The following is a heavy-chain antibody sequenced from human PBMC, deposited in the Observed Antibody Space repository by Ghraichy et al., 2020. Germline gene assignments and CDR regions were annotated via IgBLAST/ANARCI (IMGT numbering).Heavy chain of an antibody. CDR3: ARDQYYYDSSGYLGTSAFDI. CDR2: IIPIFGTA. J-gene: IGHJ3*02. D-gene: IGHD3-22*01. V-gene: IGHV1-69*13. Sequence: SVKVSCKASGGTFSSYAISWVRQAPGQGLEWMGGIIPIFGTANYAQKFQGRVTITADESTSTAYMELSSLRSEDTAVYYCARDQYYYDSSGYLGTSAFDIWGQGTMVTVSS. CDR1: GGTFSSYA.